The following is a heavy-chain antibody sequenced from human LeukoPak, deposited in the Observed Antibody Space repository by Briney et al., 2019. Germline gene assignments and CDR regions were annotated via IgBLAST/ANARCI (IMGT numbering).Heavy chain of an antibody. V-gene: IGHV3-13*01. Sequence: GGSLRLSCAASGFTFSSYDMHWVRQVTGKGLEWVSGIGTAGDTYHVDSVKGRFTISRENAKNSLYLQMNSLRAGDTAVYYCVRAARSRAADFDYWGQGTLVTVSS. D-gene: IGHD2-15*01. CDR1: GFTFSSYD. CDR2: IGTAGDT. CDR3: VRAARSRAADFDY. J-gene: IGHJ4*02.